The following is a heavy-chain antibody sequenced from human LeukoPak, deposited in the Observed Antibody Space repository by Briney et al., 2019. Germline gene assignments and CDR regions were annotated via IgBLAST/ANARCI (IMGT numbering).Heavy chain of an antibody. Sequence: PGGSLRLSCAASGSTFSDYYMSWVRQAPGKGLEWISYISSRSSSTSYADSVKGRFTISRDNAKNSLYLQMNSLRADDTAVYYCAREEASGYDAGPDYWGQGTLVTVSS. J-gene: IGHJ4*02. D-gene: IGHD5-12*01. CDR2: ISSRSSST. CDR1: GSTFSDYY. CDR3: AREEASGYDAGPDY. V-gene: IGHV3-11*05.